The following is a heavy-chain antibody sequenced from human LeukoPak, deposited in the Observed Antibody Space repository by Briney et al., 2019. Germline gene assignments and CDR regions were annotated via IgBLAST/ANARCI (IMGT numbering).Heavy chain of an antibody. CDR2: INPSGGIT. Sequence: ASVKVSCKASGYTFTSYYMHWVRQAPGQGREWMGIINPSGGITSYAQKFQGTVTMTRDTSTSTVYMELSSLTSEDTAVYYCARVNPLGQYYNWSDPWGQGTLVTVSS. D-gene: IGHD2/OR15-2a*01. V-gene: IGHV1-46*03. CDR1: GYTFTSYY. CDR3: ARVNPLGQYYNWSDP. J-gene: IGHJ5*02.